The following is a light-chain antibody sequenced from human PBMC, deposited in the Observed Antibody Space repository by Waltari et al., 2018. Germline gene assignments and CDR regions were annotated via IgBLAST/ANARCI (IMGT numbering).Light chain of an antibody. Sequence: QSVLTHAPSVAGAPGQTVTISCTGGDSNTASFGVVWYQHLPGRVPKRLIYENTNRPSGVPDRFSGSKSGTSASLAIEGLQPEDEGDYYCQSYDNSLRGSVLFGGGTKVTV. CDR2: ENT. V-gene: IGLV1-40*01. CDR3: QSYDNSLRGSVL. CDR1: DSNTASFG. J-gene: IGLJ3*02.